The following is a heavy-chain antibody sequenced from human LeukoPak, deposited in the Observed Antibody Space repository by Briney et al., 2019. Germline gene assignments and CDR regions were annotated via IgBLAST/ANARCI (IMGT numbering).Heavy chain of an antibody. D-gene: IGHD2-15*01. V-gene: IGHV1-2*02. Sequence: GASVKVSCKAFGYTFTGYYMHWVRQAPGQGLEWMGWINPNSGGTNYAQKFQGRVTMTRDTSISTAYMELSRLRSDDTAVYYCARGGGSAATYNWFDPWGQGTLVTVSS. CDR3: ARGGGSAATYNWFDP. J-gene: IGHJ5*02. CDR1: GYTFTGYY. CDR2: INPNSGGT.